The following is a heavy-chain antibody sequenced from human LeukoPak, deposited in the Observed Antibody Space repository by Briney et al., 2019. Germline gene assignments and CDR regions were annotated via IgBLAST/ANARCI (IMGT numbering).Heavy chain of an antibody. J-gene: IGHJ4*02. Sequence: PGGSLRLSCEASGFTFSTYAMHWVRQAPGKGLECVSVISYDGTKKDYTDSVKGRFTISRDNSNGTLYLQMNSQRPEDTALYYCARVNTIFGVDIVSLGAEFEFWGQGTLVTVSS. D-gene: IGHD3-3*02. V-gene: IGHV3-30*03. CDR2: ISYDGTKK. CDR3: ARVNTIFGVDIVSLGAEFEF. CDR1: GFTFSTYA.